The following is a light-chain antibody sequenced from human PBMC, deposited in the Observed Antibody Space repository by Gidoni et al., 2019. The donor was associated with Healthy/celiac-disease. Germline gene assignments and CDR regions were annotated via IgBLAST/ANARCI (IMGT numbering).Light chain of an antibody. CDR1: RSVSSN. CDR3: QQYNNWWT. CDR2: GAS. V-gene: IGKV3-15*01. Sequence: EIVMTQSPATLSVSPGERATLSCRGSRSVSSNLAWYQQKPGQAPRLLIYGASTRATGIPARFSGSGSGTEFTLTISSLQSEDFAVYYCQQYNNWWTFGQGTKVEIK. J-gene: IGKJ1*01.